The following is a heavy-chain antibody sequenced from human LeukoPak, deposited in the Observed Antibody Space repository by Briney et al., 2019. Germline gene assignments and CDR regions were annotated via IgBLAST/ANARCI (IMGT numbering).Heavy chain of an antibody. CDR1: GDSVSSNSAA. D-gene: IGHD1-7*01. Sequence: SQTLSLTCAISGDSVSSNSAAWNWIRQFPSRGLEWLGRTYYRSKWYNDYAVSVKSRITINPDTSKNQFSMQLNSVTPEDTAVYYCARGGLELRDHWFDPWGQGTLVTVSS. V-gene: IGHV6-1*01. CDR2: TYYRSKWYN. J-gene: IGHJ5*02. CDR3: ARGGLELRDHWFDP.